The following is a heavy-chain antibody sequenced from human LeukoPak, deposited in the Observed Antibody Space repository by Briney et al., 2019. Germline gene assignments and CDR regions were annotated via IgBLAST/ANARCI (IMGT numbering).Heavy chain of an antibody. V-gene: IGHV1-69*13. CDR3: AVRSAYGTTVAY. CDR2: IIPIFGTS. J-gene: IGHJ4*02. CDR1: GDTFSTYA. D-gene: IGHD2/OR15-2a*01. Sequence: GASVKVSCKVSGDTFSTYAITGVRQAAGQELEWMGGIIPIFGTSNYAQKFQGRVTITADESTSTAYMEVSSLRSEDTAVYYCAVRSAYGTTVAYWGQGTLVTVSS.